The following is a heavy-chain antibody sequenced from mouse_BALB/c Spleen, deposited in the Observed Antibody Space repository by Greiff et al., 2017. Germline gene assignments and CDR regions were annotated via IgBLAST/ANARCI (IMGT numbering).Heavy chain of an antibody. V-gene: IGHV5-6*02. CDR3: ASDYYGSSLGY. J-gene: IGHJ2*01. CDR1: GFTFSSYG. D-gene: IGHD1-1*01. CDR2: ISSGGSYT. Sequence: DVKLVESGGDLVKPGGSLKLSCAASGFTFSSYGMSWVRQTPDKRLEWVATISSGGSYTYYPDSVKGRFTISRDNAKNTLYLQMSSLKSEDTAMYYCASDYYGSSLGYWGQGTTLTVSS.